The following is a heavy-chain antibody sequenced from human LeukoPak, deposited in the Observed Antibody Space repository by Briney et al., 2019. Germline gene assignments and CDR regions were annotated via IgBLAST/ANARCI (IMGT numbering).Heavy chain of an antibody. CDR1: GFTFSSYA. J-gene: IGHJ4*02. CDR3: AKDGHNPGSDLPIVATIHGLPNDFDY. Sequence: GGSLRLSCAASGFTFSSYAMSWVRQAPGKGLEWVSAISGVGSNTYYADSVKGRFTISRDNSKNTLYLQMNSLRAEDTAVYYCAKDGHNPGSDLPIVATIHGLPNDFDYWGQGTLVTVSS. CDR2: ISGVGSNT. D-gene: IGHD5-12*01. V-gene: IGHV3-23*01.